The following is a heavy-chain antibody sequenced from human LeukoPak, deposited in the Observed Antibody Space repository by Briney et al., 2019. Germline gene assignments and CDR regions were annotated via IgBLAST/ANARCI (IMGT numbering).Heavy chain of an antibody. V-gene: IGHV3-49*04. J-gene: IGHJ4*02. D-gene: IGHD3-22*01. CDR1: GFTFGDYA. CDR3: TRDDLERFYDSGSYYYDFDY. Sequence: PGGSLRLSCTASGFTFGDYAMSWVRQAPGKGLEWVGFIRSKAYGGTTEYAASVKGRFTISRDDSKTIAYLQMNSLKTEDTGVYYCTRDDLERFYDSGSYYYDFDYWGQGTLVTVSS. CDR2: IRSKAYGGTT.